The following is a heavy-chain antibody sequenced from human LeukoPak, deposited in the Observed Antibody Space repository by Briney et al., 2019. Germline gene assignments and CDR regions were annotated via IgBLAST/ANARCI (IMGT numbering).Heavy chain of an antibody. CDR3: ARGRGSSTYNPYYMDV. CDR1: GGTFGSYA. D-gene: IGHD6-13*01. CDR2: IIPIFGTA. V-gene: IGHV1-69*06. J-gene: IGHJ6*03. Sequence: GASVKVSCKASGGTFGSYAVSWVRQAPAPGLEWMGGIIPIFGTANYAQKVQGRVTITADKSTSTAYMELSSLRSEDTAVYYCARGRGSSTYNPYYMDVWGKGTTVTVSS.